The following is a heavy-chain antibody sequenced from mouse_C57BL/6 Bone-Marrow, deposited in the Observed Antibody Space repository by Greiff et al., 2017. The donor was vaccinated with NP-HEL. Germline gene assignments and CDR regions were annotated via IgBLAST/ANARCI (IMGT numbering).Heavy chain of an antibody. CDR1: GYTFTSYW. D-gene: IGHD1-1*01. V-gene: IGHV1-64*01. CDR2: IHPNSGST. CDR3: ARYYYGSRTGFAY. Sequence: VQLQQPGAELVKPGASVKLSCKASGYTFTSYWMHWVKQRPGQGLEWIGMIHPNSGSTNYNEKFKSKATLTVDKSSSTACMQLSSLTSEDSAVYYCARYYYGSRTGFAYWGQGTLVTVSA. J-gene: IGHJ3*01.